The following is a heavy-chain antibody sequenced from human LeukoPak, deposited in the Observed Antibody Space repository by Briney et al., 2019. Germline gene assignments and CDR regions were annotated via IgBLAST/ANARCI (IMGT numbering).Heavy chain of an antibody. Sequence: GGSLRLSCAASGFTFSNYAMSWVRLAPGKGLEWVSGVSGSGGVTYHADSVKGRFTISRDNSKNTLHLQMNSLRAEDTAVYYCATFLAIVTARDSLYFQHWGQGTLVTVSS. CDR3: ATFLAIVTARDSLYFQH. CDR1: GFTFSNYA. D-gene: IGHD3-3*02. J-gene: IGHJ1*01. V-gene: IGHV3-23*01. CDR2: VSGSGGVT.